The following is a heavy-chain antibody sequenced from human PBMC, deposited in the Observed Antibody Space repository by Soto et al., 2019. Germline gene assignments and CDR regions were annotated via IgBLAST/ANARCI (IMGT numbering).Heavy chain of an antibody. CDR3: ARRYFYGSGKYGLDV. CDR2: ISYSGST. Sequence: SETLSLTCTGSGCSVISSGSYCGLIRQPPGKGLEWIGTISYSGSTYYSPSLKSRVTISVDTSKSQFSLKLSSVTAADTAVYYCARRYFYGSGKYGLDVWGQGTAVTVSS. V-gene: IGHV4-39*01. CDR1: GCSVISSGSY. J-gene: IGHJ6*02. D-gene: IGHD3-10*01.